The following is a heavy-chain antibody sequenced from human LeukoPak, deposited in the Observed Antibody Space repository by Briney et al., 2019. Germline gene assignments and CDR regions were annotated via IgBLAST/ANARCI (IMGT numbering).Heavy chain of an antibody. J-gene: IGHJ6*02. Sequence: ASVKVSCKASGYTFTNYYMHWVRQAPGQGLEWMGIINPSGGSTSYAQKFQGRVTMTRDTSTSIVYMELSSLRSEDTAVYYCARVLVAAAVTRGYYYGMDVWGQGTTVTVSS. D-gene: IGHD6-13*01. V-gene: IGHV1-46*01. CDR2: INPSGGST. CDR1: GYTFTNYY. CDR3: ARVLVAAAVTRGYYYGMDV.